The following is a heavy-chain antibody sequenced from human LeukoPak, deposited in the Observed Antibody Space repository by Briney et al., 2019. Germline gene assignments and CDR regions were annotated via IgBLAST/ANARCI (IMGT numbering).Heavy chain of an antibody. CDR3: AREDYVWRSYRYFDY. V-gene: IGHV4-31*02. Sequence: LRLSCAASGFTFSSYAMHWVRQHPGKGLEWLGYIYYSGTTYYNPSLKSRITMSIDTSKNQFSLKLSSVTAADTAVYYCAREDYVWRSYRYFDYWGQGTLVTVSS. CDR1: GFTFSSYAMH. CDR2: IYYSGTT. D-gene: IGHD3-16*02. J-gene: IGHJ4*02.